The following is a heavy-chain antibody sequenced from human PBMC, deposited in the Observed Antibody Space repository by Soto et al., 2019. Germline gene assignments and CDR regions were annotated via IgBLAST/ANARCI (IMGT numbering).Heavy chain of an antibody. CDR3: AGDIRTGSYRFDY. Sequence: SGTVRLTVAVGDSSISGSSCLWGWIREPPGKGLEWIGSIYNDGSTLYNPSLKRRVTISVDTSKNQFSLRLSSVTAADTAIYYCAGDIRTGSYRFDYWGLGTLVTVSS. V-gene: IGHV4-39*07. J-gene: IGHJ4*02. CDR1: DSSISGSSCL. CDR2: IYNDGST. D-gene: IGHD1-26*01.